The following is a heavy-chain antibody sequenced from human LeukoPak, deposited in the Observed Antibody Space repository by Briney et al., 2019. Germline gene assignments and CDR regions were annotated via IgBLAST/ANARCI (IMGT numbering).Heavy chain of an antibody. CDR3: AKTSGSGSYYQNPIFDY. D-gene: IGHD3-10*01. CDR1: GFTFSNYA. CDR2: ISGSGGST. J-gene: IGHJ4*02. Sequence: GGSLRLSCAASGFTFSNYAMSWVRQAPGKGLEWVSAISGSGGSTYYADSVKGRFTISRDNSKNTLYLQMNSLRAEDTAVYYCAKTSGSGSYYQNPIFDYWGQGTLVTVSS. V-gene: IGHV3-23*01.